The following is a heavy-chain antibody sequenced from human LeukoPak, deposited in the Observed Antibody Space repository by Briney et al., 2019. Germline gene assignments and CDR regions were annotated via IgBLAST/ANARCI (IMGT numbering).Heavy chain of an antibody. CDR2: ISSSSSYI. D-gene: IGHD1-26*01. V-gene: IGHV3-21*01. Sequence: GGSLRLSCAVSGFTFSSYSMNWVRQAPGKGLEWVSSISSSSSYIYYADSVKGRFTISRDNAKNSLYLQMNSLRAEDTAVYYCARGGGGSYYHLLDYWGQGTLVTVSS. CDR1: GFTFSSYS. CDR3: ARGGGGSYYHLLDY. J-gene: IGHJ4*02.